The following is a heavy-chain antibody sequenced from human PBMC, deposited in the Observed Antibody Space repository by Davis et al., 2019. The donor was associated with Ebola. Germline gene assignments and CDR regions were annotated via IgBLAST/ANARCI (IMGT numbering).Heavy chain of an antibody. J-gene: IGHJ4*02. V-gene: IGHV4-61*08. D-gene: IGHD3-16*02. CDR2: IHYSGST. CDR3: ARGFSSGWGSYREKDY. Sequence: MPGGSLRLSCTVSGASINSGGYYWSWIRQHPGKGLEWIGYIHYSGSTYYNPSLKSRVTISVDTSKNQFSLTLSSVTAADTAVYYCARGFSSGWGSYREKDYWGQGTLVTVSS. CDR1: GASINSGGYY.